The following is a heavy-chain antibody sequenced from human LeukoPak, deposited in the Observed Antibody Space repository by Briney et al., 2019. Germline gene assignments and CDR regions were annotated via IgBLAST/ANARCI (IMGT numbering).Heavy chain of an antibody. V-gene: IGHV4-34*01. CDR3: ARHKYYYGSGSYYYYYYYGMDV. J-gene: IGHJ6*02. CDR2: INHSGST. CDR1: GGSLSGYY. Sequence: SETLSLTCAVYGGSLSGYYWSWIRQPPGKGLEWIGEINHSGSTNYNPSLKSRVTISVDTSKNQFSLKLSSVTAADTAVYYCARHKYYYGSGSYYYYYYYGMDVWGQGTTVTVSS. D-gene: IGHD3-10*01.